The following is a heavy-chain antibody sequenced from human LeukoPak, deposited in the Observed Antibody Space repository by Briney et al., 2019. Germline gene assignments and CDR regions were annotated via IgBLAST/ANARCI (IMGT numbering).Heavy chain of an antibody. CDR3: ARGFQEGIAAAGIPVANFDY. J-gene: IGHJ4*02. CDR1: GGSISSSSYY. CDR2: IYYSGST. Sequence: SETLSLTCTVSGGSISSSSYYWGWIRQPPGKGLEWIGSIYYSGSTYYNPSLKSRVTISVDTSKNQFSLKLSSVTAADTAVYYCARGFQEGIAAAGIPVANFDYWGQGTLVTVSS. D-gene: IGHD6-13*01. V-gene: IGHV4-39*01.